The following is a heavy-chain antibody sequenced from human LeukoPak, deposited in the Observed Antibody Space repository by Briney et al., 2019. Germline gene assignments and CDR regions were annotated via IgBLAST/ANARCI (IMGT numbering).Heavy chain of an antibody. D-gene: IGHD3-22*01. CDR3: ARGPNYSSGYHHFDY. CDR1: GGSISSYY. V-gene: IGHV4-59*01. Sequence: SETLSLTCTVSGGSISSYYWSWIRQPPGKGLEWIGYIYYSGSTNYNPSLKSRVTISVDTSKNQFSLKLSSVTAADTAVYYCARGPNYSSGYHHFDYWGQGTQVTVSS. J-gene: IGHJ4*02. CDR2: IYYSGST.